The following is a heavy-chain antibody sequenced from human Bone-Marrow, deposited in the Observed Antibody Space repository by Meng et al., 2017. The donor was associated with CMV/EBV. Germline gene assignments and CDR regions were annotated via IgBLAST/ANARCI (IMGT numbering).Heavy chain of an antibody. V-gene: IGHV3-53*05. Sequence: GESLKISCAASGFTVSSNYMSWVRQAPGKGLEWVSVIYSCGSTYYADSVKGRFTISRDNSKNTLYLQMNSLRSEDTAVYYCARGCGGDCRYYYGMDVWGQGTTVTVSS. CDR2: IYSCGST. CDR1: GFTVSSNY. D-gene: IGHD2-21*01. CDR3: ARGCGGDCRYYYGMDV. J-gene: IGHJ6*02.